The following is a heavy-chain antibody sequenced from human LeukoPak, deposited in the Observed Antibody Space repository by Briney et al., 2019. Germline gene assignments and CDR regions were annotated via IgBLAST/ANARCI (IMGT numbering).Heavy chain of an antibody. CDR3: ARDSSGWYPLWDY. CDR1: GFTFSSYG. D-gene: IGHD6-19*01. CDR2: IWYDGSNK. V-gene: IGHV3-33*08. Sequence: QAGGSLRLSCAASGFTFSSYGMHWVRQAPGKGLEWVALIWYDGSNKYYTDSVKGRLTISRDNSKNTLYLQMNSLRAEDTAIYYCARDSSGWYPLWDYWGQGTLVTVSS. J-gene: IGHJ4*02.